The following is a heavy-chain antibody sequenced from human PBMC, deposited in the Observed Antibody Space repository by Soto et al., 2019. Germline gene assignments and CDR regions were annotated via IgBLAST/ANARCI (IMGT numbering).Heavy chain of an antibody. CDR1: GYTFTSYG. Sequence: QVQLVQSGAEVKKPGASVKVSCKASGYTFTSYGISWVRQAPGQGLEWMGWISAYNGNTNYAQKLQGRVTMTTDTXTXTAYMELRSLRSDDTAVYYCARDSRWLQVRPMWFDPWGQGTLVTVSS. CDR3: ARDSRWLQVRPMWFDP. V-gene: IGHV1-18*01. J-gene: IGHJ5*02. D-gene: IGHD5-12*01. CDR2: ISAYNGNT.